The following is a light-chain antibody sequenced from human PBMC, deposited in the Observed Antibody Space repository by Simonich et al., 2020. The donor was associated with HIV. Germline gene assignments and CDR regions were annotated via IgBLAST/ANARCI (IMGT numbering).Light chain of an antibody. CDR2: LGS. CDR3: MQALQTPYT. V-gene: IGKV2-28*01. CDR1: QSLLHNNGYNF. J-gene: IGKJ2*01. Sequence: EIVMTQTPLSLSVTPGEPASISCRSSQSLLHNNGYNFLDWFLQRPGQSPQLLIYLGSNRASGVPDRFSGSGSGTDFTLKISRVEAEDVGVYYCMQALQTPYTFGQGTKLEIK.